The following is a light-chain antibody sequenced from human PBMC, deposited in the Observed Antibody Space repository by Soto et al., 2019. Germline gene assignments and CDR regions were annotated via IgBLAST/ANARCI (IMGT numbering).Light chain of an antibody. V-gene: IGLV2-8*01. J-gene: IGLJ2*01. Sequence: QSVLTQPPSASGSPGQSVTISCTGTSSDVGGYHYVSWYQQHPGKAPKLMIHEVTKRPSGVPDRFSGSKSGNTASLTVSGLQGEDEADYYCSSYAGSNNLVVGGGTKLTGL. CDR1: SSDVGGYHY. CDR2: EVT. CDR3: SSYAGSNNLV.